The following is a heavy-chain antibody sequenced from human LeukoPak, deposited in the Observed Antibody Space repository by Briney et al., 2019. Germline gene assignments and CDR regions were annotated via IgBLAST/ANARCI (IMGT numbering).Heavy chain of an antibody. J-gene: IGHJ4*02. Sequence: SETLSLTCTVSGASISSYDWSWIRQPPGKGLEWIGYIYYSGSTNYNPSLKSRVTISVDTSKNQFSLKLSSVTAADTAVYYCARQDSGYDTILDYWGQGTLVTVSS. D-gene: IGHD5-12*01. V-gene: IGHV4-59*08. CDR2: IYYSGST. CDR1: GASISSYD. CDR3: ARQDSGYDTILDY.